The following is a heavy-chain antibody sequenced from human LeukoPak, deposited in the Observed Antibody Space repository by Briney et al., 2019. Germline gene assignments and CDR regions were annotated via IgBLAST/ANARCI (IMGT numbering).Heavy chain of an antibody. CDR2: INHSGST. D-gene: IGHD3-22*01. CDR3: ARDSSGYLESFDY. J-gene: IGHJ4*02. CDR1: GGSFSGYY. Sequence: PSQTLSLTCAVYGGSFSGYYWSWIRQPPGKGLEWIGEINHSGSTNYNPSLKSRVTISVDTSKNQFSLKLSSVTAADTAVYYCARDSSGYLESFDYWGQGTLVTVSS. V-gene: IGHV4-34*01.